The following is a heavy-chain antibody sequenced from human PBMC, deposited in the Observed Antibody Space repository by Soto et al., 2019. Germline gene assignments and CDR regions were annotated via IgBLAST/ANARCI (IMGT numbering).Heavy chain of an antibody. CDR2: INSDGTST. Sequence: EVQLVESGGGLVQPGGSLRLSCAASGFTFSNYWMHWVRQAPGKGLVWVSCINSDGTSTNYADSVKGRFTVSRDNAKNTLYLQMDSLRAEDTAVYFCARSPYYYYYVDVWGKETTVTVSS. CDR3: ARSPYYYYYVDV. CDR1: GFTFSNYW. V-gene: IGHV3-74*01. J-gene: IGHJ6*03.